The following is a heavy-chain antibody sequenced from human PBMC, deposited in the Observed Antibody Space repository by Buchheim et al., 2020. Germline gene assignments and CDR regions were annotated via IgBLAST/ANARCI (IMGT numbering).Heavy chain of an antibody. Sequence: QLQLQESGPGLVKPSETLSLTCTVSGGSISSSSYYWGWIRQPPGKGLEWIGSIYYSGSTYYNPSLKSRVTISVDTSKNQFSLKLSSVTAADTAVYYCAIYSSGWYGGNWFDPWGQGTL. CDR3: AIYSSGWYGGNWFDP. V-gene: IGHV4-39*01. CDR1: GGSISSSSYY. CDR2: IYYSGST. J-gene: IGHJ5*02. D-gene: IGHD6-19*01.